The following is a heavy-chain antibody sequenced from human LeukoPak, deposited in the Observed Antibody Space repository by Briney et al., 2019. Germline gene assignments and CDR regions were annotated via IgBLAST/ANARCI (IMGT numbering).Heavy chain of an antibody. Sequence: SETLSLTCAVYGGSFSSYYWSWIRQPPGKGLEWIGYIYYSGSTNYNPSLKSRVTISVDTSKNQFSLKLSSVTAADTAVYYCARGAYSSSWYRGEVGDFDYWGQGTLVTVSS. J-gene: IGHJ4*02. CDR1: GGSFSSYY. CDR3: ARGAYSSSWYRGEVGDFDY. D-gene: IGHD6-13*01. V-gene: IGHV4-59*01. CDR2: IYYSGST.